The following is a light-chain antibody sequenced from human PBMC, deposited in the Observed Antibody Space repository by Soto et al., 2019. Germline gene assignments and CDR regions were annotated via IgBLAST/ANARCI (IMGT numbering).Light chain of an antibody. Sequence: EIVLTQSPGTLSLSPGERATLSCRASQSVSSIYLAWYQHKPGQAPRLLIYGASSRTTGIPDRFSGSRSGTDFTLTISRLEPEDFAVYYCQQYGSPSWTFGRGTTVEIK. CDR3: QQYGSPSWT. CDR1: QSVSSIY. J-gene: IGKJ1*01. V-gene: IGKV3-20*01. CDR2: GAS.